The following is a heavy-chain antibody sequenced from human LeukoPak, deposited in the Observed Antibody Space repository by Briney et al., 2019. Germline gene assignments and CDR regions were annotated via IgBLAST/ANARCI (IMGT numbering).Heavy chain of an antibody. V-gene: IGHV4-59*01. CDR1: GGSISNYY. Sequence: SETLSLTCTVSGGSISNYYWSWIRQPPGKGLEWIGYIYYSGSTNYNPSLKSRVTISVDTSKNQFSLKLSSVTAADTAVYYCARGRAPEYFQHWGQGTLVIVSS. CDR2: IYYSGST. CDR3: ARGRAPEYFQH. J-gene: IGHJ1*01.